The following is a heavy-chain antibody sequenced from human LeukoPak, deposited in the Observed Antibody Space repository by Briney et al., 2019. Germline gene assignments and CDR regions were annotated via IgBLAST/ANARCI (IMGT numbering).Heavy chain of an antibody. CDR1: GGSFSGYY. V-gene: IGHV4-34*01. J-gene: IGHJ5*02. CDR2: INHSGST. D-gene: IGHD3-10*01. CDR3: ARGSPYGRNWFDP. Sequence: SETLSLTCAVYGGSFSGYYWSWIRQPPGKGLEWIGKINHSGSTNYNPSLKSRVTISVDTSKNQFSLKLSSVTAADTAVYYCARGSPYGRNWFDPWGQGTLVTVSS.